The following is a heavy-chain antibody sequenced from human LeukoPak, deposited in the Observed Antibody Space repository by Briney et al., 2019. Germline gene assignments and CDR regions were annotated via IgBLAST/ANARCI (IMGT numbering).Heavy chain of an antibody. V-gene: IGHV3-23*01. CDR3: AKADTAMVDFVDNWFDP. CDR2: ISASGGST. Sequence: HSGGSLRLSCAASGFTFSSSAMSWVRQVPGKGLEWVSGISASGGSTSYADSVRGRFTISRDNSKNTLYVQMNSLRDEDTAVYYCAKADTAMVDFVDNWFDPWGQGTLVTVSS. CDR1: GFTFSSSA. D-gene: IGHD5-18*01. J-gene: IGHJ5*02.